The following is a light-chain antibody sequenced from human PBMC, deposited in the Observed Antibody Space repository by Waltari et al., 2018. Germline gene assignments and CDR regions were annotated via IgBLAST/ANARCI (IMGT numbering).Light chain of an antibody. CDR3: QSFDNTLNASGV. CDR1: DSNNGIDYD. J-gene: IGLJ3*02. CDR2: GDH. V-gene: IGLV1-40*01. Sequence: QSLLTQPPSVSGAPGQRVTVPCIGSDSNNGIDYDVHWSQQPPGSAPKLLIYGDHNRPSGVPDRFSGSRSGTVASLTITDLQAEDEADYFCQSFDNTLNASGVFGGGTKVTVL.